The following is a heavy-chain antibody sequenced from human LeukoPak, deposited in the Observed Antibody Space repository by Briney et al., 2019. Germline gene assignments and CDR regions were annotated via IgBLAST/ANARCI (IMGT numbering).Heavy chain of an antibody. CDR3: ARALYYYDSSGYHKFYYFDY. D-gene: IGHD3-22*01. CDR2: ISSSSSYI. J-gene: IGHJ4*02. CDR1: GFTFRTYT. V-gene: IGHV3-21*01. Sequence: GGSLRLSCAASGFTFRTYTMNWVRQAPGKGLEWVSSISSSSSYIYYADSVKGRFTISRDNAKNSLYLQMNSLRAEDTAVYYCARALYYYDSSGYHKFYYFDYWGQGTLVTVSS.